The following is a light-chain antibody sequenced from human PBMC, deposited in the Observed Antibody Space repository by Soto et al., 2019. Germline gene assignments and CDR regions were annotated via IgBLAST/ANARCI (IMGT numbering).Light chain of an antibody. CDR3: QQYNNWPRT. CDR2: GAT. J-gene: IGKJ1*01. CDR1: QSVSIL. V-gene: IGKV3-15*01. Sequence: EIVMTQSPATLYVSPGERATLSCRDSQSVSILLAWYQQKPGQAPRPLIHGATTRATGIPARFSGSGSGTEFTVTISSLQSEDLAVYYCQQYNNWPRTLCQGTKVEIK.